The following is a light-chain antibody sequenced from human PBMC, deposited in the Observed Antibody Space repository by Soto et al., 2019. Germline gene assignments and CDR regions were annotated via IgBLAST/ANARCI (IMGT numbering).Light chain of an antibody. CDR1: SSNIGARYD. CDR2: GDN. J-gene: IGLJ1*01. CDR3: QSYDSSLNRV. Sequence: QSVLTQPPSVSGAPGQRITISCTGSSSNIGARYDVHWYRQLPGTAPKLLLYGDNNRPSGVRDRFSGSRSGASASLAITGLQADDEADYFCQSYDSSLNRVFGSGTKLIVL. V-gene: IGLV1-40*01.